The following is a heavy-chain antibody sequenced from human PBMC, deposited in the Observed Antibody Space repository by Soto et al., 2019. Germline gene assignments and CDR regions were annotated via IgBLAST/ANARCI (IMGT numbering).Heavy chain of an antibody. V-gene: IGHV6-1*01. CDR3: ARNGDYHVDY. CDR1: GDSVSSKSAA. D-gene: IGHD2-8*01. Sequence: SQTLSLTCAISGDSVSSKSAAWDWIRQSPSRGLEWLGRTYYRSKWSSNYAVSVKSRITINPDTSKNQFSLQLRSVTPDDTDMYYCARNGDYHVDYWGQGTLVTVSS. J-gene: IGHJ4*02. CDR2: TYYRSKWSS.